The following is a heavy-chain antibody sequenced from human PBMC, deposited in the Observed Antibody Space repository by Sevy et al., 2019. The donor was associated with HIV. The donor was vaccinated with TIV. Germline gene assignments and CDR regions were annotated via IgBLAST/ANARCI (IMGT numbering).Heavy chain of an antibody. D-gene: IGHD3-22*01. CDR2: FDPEDGET. Sequence: ASVKVSCKVSGKSLTAFSMHWVRQAPGKGLEWMGSFDPEDGETIYAKKLQVRFTMTEDTATETAYMELSRLRSEDTAVYYCATTKDYYETSGSPFDYWGQGTLVTVSS. J-gene: IGHJ4*02. V-gene: IGHV1-24*01. CDR1: GKSLTAFS. CDR3: ATTKDYYETSGSPFDY.